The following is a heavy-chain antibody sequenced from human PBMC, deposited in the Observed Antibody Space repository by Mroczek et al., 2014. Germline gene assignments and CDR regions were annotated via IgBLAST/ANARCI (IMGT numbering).Heavy chain of an antibody. J-gene: IGHJ4*02. CDR1: GFTFSSYA. D-gene: IGHD6-6*01. CDR3: ALDGDIAARQGSFYFDY. CDR2: ISYDGSNK. V-gene: IGHV3-30-3*01. Sequence: QVQAGGVWGRRGPASGGPVRLSCAASGFTFSSYAMHWVRQAPGKGLEWVAVISYDGSNKYYADSVKGRFTISRDNSKNTLYLQMNSLRAEDTAVYYCALDGDIAARQGSFYFDYWGQGTLVTVSS.